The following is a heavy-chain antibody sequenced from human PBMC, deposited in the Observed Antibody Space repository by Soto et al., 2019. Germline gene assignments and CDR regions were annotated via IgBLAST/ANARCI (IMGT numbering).Heavy chain of an antibody. V-gene: IGHV1-2*04. J-gene: IGHJ5*02. Sequence: SVKVSCKASGYTFTGYYMHCVRQSPGQGLDWMGCINPNSGGTNYAQKFQGWVTMTRDTSISTAYMELSRLRSDDTAVYYCARGPLSDWDWFDPWGQGTLVTVSS. CDR1: GYTFTGYY. CDR2: INPNSGGT. CDR3: ARGPLSDWDWFDP. D-gene: IGHD2-21*01.